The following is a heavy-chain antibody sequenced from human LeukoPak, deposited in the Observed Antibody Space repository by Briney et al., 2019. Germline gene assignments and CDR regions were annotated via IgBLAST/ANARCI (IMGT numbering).Heavy chain of an antibody. J-gene: IGHJ4*02. CDR2: IYPGDSDT. Sequence: GESLKISCQGSGYSFTSYWIGWVRQMPGKGLEWMGIIYPGDSDTRYSPSFQGQVTISADKSISTAYLQWSSLKASDTAMYYCARQYSSSWKLFDYWGQGTLVTVSS. D-gene: IGHD6-13*01. CDR3: ARQYSSSWKLFDY. CDR1: GYSFTSYW. V-gene: IGHV5-51*01.